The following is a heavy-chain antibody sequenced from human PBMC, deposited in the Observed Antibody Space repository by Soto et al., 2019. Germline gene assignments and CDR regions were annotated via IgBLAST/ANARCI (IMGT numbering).Heavy chain of an antibody. J-gene: IGHJ6*02. CDR3: VKDEVIEAMDV. Sequence: EVQLVESGGGLVKPGGSLRLSCVTSGFTFSRNTMNWVRQAPGKGLEWVASITPSGSYVYYADSVKGRFSASRDNANNSLSLQMNSLRPDETAVYLCVKDEVIEAMDVWGQGTTVSVSS. CDR2: ITPSGSYV. CDR1: GFTFSRNT. V-gene: IGHV3-21*01.